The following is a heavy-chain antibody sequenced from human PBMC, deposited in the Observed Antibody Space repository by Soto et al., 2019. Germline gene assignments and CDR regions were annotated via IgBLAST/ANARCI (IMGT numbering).Heavy chain of an antibody. CDR2: IKSKTDGGTT. CDR1: GFTFSNAW. J-gene: IGHJ3*02. V-gene: IGHV3-15*07. D-gene: IGHD3-22*01. Sequence: GGSLRLSCAASGFTFSNAWMNWVRQAPGKGLEWVGRIKSKTDGGTTDYAAPVKGRFTISRDDSKNTLYLQMNSLKTEDTAVYYCTTDDYYDSSGPPIWGQGTMVTVSS. CDR3: TTDDYYDSSGPPI.